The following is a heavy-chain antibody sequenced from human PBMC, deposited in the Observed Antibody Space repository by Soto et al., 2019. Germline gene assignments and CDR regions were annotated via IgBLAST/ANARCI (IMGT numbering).Heavy chain of an antibody. J-gene: IGHJ4*02. CDR2: ISSSRPSM. Sequence: GGSLRLSCAAAGFTFSAYDMHWVRQAPGKGLEWVSSISSSRPSMYYADSVKGRFTVSRNNAKNSLYLQMNSLRVEDTAVYYCARGRPFVYCSSTTCPDHYWGQGALVTVSS. D-gene: IGHD2-2*01. CDR1: GFTFSAYD. CDR3: ARGRPFVYCSSTTCPDHY. V-gene: IGHV3-21*01.